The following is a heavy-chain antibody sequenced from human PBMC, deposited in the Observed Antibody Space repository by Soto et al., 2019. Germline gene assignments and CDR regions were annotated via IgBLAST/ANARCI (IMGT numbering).Heavy chain of an antibody. D-gene: IGHD3-3*01. CDR2: IKSKTDGGTT. Sequence: PGGSLRLSCAASGFTFSNAWMSWVRQAPGKGLEWVGRIKSKTDGGTTDYAAPVKGRFTISRDDSKNTLYLQMNSLKTEDTAVYYCTTVSIFGVVTPVPEIWGQGTMVTVSS. CDR1: GFTFSNAW. J-gene: IGHJ3*02. V-gene: IGHV3-15*01. CDR3: TTVSIFGVVTPVPEI.